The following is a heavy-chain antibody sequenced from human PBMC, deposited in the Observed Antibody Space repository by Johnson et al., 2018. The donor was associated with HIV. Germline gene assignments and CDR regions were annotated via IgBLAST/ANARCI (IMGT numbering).Heavy chain of an antibody. D-gene: IGHD6-19*01. J-gene: IGHJ3*01. CDR3: ARDLRNSGWSNGFDV. Sequence: QVHLVESGGGVVQPGRSLRLSCAASGFTFSNAWMNWVRQAPGKGLEWVSYISSSGSTIYYADSVKGRFTISRDNAKNSLYLQMNSLRAEDTALYYCARDLRNSGWSNGFDVWGQGTMVTVSS. CDR1: GFTFSNAW. CDR2: ISSSGSTI. V-gene: IGHV3-11*01.